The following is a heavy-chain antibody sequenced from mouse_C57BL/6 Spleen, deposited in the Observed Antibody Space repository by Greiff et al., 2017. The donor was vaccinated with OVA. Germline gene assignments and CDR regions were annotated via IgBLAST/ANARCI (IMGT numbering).Heavy chain of an antibody. CDR2: IRHKANGYTT. Sequence: EVQVVESGGGLVQPGGSLSLSCAASGFTFTDYYMRWVRQPPGKALEWLGFIRHKANGYTTEYSASVKGQFTISRDNSQSILYLQMNARRAEDSATYYCARLGDYEGFAYWGQGTLVTVAA. CDR3: ARLGDYEGFAY. CDR1: GFTFTDYY. D-gene: IGHD2-4*01. V-gene: IGHV7-3*01. J-gene: IGHJ3*01.